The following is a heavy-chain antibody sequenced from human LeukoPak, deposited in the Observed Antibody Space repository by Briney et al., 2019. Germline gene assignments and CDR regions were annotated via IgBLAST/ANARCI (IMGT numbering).Heavy chain of an antibody. CDR1: GFTFDDYA. CDR2: ISWNSGSI. J-gene: IGHJ4*02. D-gene: IGHD6-13*01. V-gene: IGHV3-9*01. CDR3: AKDKNSKRWGYSSIGFDY. Sequence: GGSLRLSCAASGFTFDDYAMHWVRQAPGKGLEWVSGISWNSGSIGYADSVKGRFTISRDNAKNSLYLQMNSLRAEDTALYYCAKDKNSKRWGYSSIGFDYWGQGTLVTVSS.